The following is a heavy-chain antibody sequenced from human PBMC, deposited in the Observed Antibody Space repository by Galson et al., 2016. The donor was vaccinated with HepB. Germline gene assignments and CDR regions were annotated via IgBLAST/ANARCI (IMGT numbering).Heavy chain of an antibody. V-gene: IGHV3-7*01. CDR1: GFTFSRHW. D-gene: IGHD6-13*01. J-gene: IGHJ4*02. CDR3: ARIGAIWHNSSWSAYFDY. Sequence: SLRLSCAASGFTFSRHWMGWVRQAPGKGLEWVANIKEDGREEYYVDSVKGRFAISRDNAKNSLYLQMNSLRAEDTAVYYCARIGAIWHNSSWSAYFDYWGQGTLVTVSS. CDR2: IKEDGREE.